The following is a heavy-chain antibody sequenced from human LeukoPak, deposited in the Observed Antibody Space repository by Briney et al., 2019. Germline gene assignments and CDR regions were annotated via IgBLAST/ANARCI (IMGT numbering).Heavy chain of an antibody. CDR1: GGSIRSFC. J-gene: IGHJ4*02. CDR3: ASGPYPAAGTDHQFDY. Sequence: SETLSLTCTVSGGSIRSFCWTWIRQTSGKGLDWIGHFCSSGTTTYNPSLKSRVTISVDTSKNQFSLKVSSVTAEDAAVYYCASGPYPAAGTDHQFDYWGQGTLVTVSS. D-gene: IGHD6-13*01. V-gene: IGHV4-59*01. CDR2: FCSSGTT.